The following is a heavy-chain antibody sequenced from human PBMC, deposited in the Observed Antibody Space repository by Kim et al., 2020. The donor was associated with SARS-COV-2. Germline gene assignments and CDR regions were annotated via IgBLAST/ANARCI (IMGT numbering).Heavy chain of an antibody. CDR3: ARDGGGYFDL. D-gene: IGHD3-10*01. CDR2: NQ. Sequence: NQSSEDPRKGRFTITRDNSKHTLYLQMNSLRAEDTAVYYGARDGGGYFDLWGRGTLVTVSS. V-gene: IGHV3-30*01. J-gene: IGHJ2*01.